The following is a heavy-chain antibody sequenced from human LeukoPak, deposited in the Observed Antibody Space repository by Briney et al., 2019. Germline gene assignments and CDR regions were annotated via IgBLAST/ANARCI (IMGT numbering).Heavy chain of an antibody. CDR3: ARVQSGYSYGSI. D-gene: IGHD5-18*01. V-gene: IGHV1-2*02. J-gene: IGHJ3*02. CDR2: INPNSGGT. CDR1: GYTFTGYY. Sequence: ASVNVSCKASGYTFTGYYMHWVRQAPGQGLEWMGWINPNSGGTNYAQKFQGRVTMTRDTSISTAYMELSRLRSDDTAVYYCARVQSGYSYGSIWGQGTMVTVSS.